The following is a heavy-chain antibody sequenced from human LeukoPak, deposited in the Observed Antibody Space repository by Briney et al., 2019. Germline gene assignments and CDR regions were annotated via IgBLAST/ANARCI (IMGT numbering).Heavy chain of an antibody. Sequence: SETLSLTCTVSGGSISSYYWSWIRQPPGKGLEWIGYIYYSGSTNYNPSLKSRVTISVDTSKNQFSLKLSSVTAADTAVYYCARGWYRTWRPIDYWGQGTLVTVSS. CDR3: ARGWYRTWRPIDY. D-gene: IGHD6-13*01. CDR2: IYYSGST. V-gene: IGHV4-59*12. CDR1: GGSISSYY. J-gene: IGHJ4*02.